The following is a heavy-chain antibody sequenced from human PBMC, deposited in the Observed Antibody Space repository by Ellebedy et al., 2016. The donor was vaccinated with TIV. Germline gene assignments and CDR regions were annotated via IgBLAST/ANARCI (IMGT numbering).Heavy chain of an antibody. J-gene: IGHJ4*02. V-gene: IGHV1-2*02. Sequence: AASVKVSCKASGYIFSGYHLHWVRQAPGQGLEWMGWINPNSGGTNYAQKFQGRVTMTRDKSASTVYMELTSLTSDDTAVYYCAREGIVIAPAGLFSEPCLDFWGQGTRVTVSS. D-gene: IGHD6-13*01. CDR3: AREGIVIAPAGLFSEPCLDF. CDR1: GYIFSGYH. CDR2: INPNSGGT.